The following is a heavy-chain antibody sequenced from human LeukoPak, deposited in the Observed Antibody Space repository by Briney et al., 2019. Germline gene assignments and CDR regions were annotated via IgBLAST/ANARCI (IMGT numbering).Heavy chain of an antibody. V-gene: IGHV4-59*08. CDR3: ARRPTGDPKFDY. D-gene: IGHD7-27*01. Sequence: PSETLSLTCSVSGGSMNSYYWSWIRQSPGKGLEWIGYIYYSGSTYYNPSLKSRVTISVDTSKNRFSLKLSTVTAADTAVYYCARRPTGDPKFDYWGQGTLVTVSS. CDR1: GGSMNSYY. CDR2: IYYSGST. J-gene: IGHJ4*02.